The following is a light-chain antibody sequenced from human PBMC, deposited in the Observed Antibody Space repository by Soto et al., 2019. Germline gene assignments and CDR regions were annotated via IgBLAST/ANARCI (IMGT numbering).Light chain of an antibody. CDR2: LEGSGNY. CDR1: SGHSSYI. Sequence: QSVLTQSSSASASLGSSVKLTCTLSSGHSSYIIAWHQQQPGKAPRYLMKLEGSGNYNRGSGVPDRFSGSSSGADRYLTISNLPFEDEADYYCETWDSNTHVFGTGTKLTVL. J-gene: IGLJ1*01. V-gene: IGLV4-60*02. CDR3: ETWDSNTHV.